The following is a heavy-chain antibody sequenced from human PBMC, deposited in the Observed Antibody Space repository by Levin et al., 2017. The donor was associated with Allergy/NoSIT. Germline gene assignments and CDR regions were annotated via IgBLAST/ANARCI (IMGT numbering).Heavy chain of an antibody. CDR1: GYSFTSYW. CDR3: VGGGSANLERFHY. V-gene: IGHV5-51*01. J-gene: IGHJ4*02. CDR2: IYPGDSDT. D-gene: IGHD3-16*01. Sequence: GGSLRLSCKGSGYSFTSYWIGWVRQMPGKGLEWMGIIYPGDSDTRYSPSFQGQFTISADKSTSTAYLQWISLKASDTAMYYCVGGGSANLERFHYWGQGTLVTVSS.